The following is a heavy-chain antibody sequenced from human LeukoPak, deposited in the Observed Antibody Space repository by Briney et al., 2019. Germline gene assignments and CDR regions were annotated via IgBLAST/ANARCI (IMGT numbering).Heavy chain of an antibody. CDR1: GGSISSYY. CDR3: ARAVRGVSFWGYYMDV. V-gene: IGHV4-4*07. CDR2: IYTSGST. Sequence: SETLSLICTVSGGSISSYYWSWIWQPAGKGLEWIGRIYTSGSTNYNPSLKSRVTMSVDTSKNQFSLKLSSVTAADTAVYYCARAVRGVSFWGYYMDVWGKGTTVTVSS. J-gene: IGHJ6*03. D-gene: IGHD3-10*01.